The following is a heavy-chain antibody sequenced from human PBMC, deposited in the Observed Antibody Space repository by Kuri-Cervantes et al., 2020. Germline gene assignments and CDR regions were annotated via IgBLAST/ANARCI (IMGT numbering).Heavy chain of an antibody. CDR1: GFTFSSYS. Sequence: GGSLRLSCAASGFTFSSYSMNWVRQAPGKGLEWVSGISWNSGSIGYADSVKGRFTISRDNAKNSLYLQMNSLRAEDTALYYCARDIFGTYYYGMDVWGQGTTVTVSS. J-gene: IGHJ6*02. CDR3: ARDIFGTYYYGMDV. V-gene: IGHV3-9*01. CDR2: ISWNSGSI. D-gene: IGHD3-3*01.